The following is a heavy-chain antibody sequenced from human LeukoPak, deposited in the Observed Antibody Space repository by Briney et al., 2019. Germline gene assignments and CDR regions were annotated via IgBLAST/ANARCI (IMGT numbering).Heavy chain of an antibody. D-gene: IGHD6-25*01. V-gene: IGHV3-21*01. CDR2: ISSSSSYI. J-gene: IGHJ4*02. CDR1: GFTFSSYS. CDR3: ARGPGIAAYYSDY. Sequence: GGSLRLSCAASGFTFSSYSMNWVRQAPGKGLEWVSSISSSSSYIYYADSVKGRFTISRDNAKNSLYLQMNSLRAEDTAVYYCARGPGIAAYYSDYWGQGTLVTVSS.